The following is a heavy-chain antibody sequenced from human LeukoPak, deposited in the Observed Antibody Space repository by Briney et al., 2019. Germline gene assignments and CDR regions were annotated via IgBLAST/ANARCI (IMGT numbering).Heavy chain of an antibody. CDR3: AREPLSPGFDY. D-gene: IGHD3-10*01. CDR1: GFTFSSYS. Sequence: GGSLRLSCAASGFTFSSYSMNWVHQAPGKGLEWVSSISSSSSYIYYADSVKGRFTISRDNAKNSLYLQMNSLRAEDTAVYYCAREPLSPGFDYWGQGTLVTVSS. J-gene: IGHJ4*02. CDR2: ISSSSSYI. V-gene: IGHV3-21*01.